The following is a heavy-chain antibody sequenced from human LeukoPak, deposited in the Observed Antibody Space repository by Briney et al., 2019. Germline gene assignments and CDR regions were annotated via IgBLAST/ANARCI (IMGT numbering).Heavy chain of an antibody. CDR2: IIPILGIA. V-gene: IGHV1-69*04. CDR3: AKDCSAGSCELRNNWCDP. J-gene: IGHJ5*02. Sequence: ASVKVSCKASGGTFSSYAISWVRQAPGQGLEWMGRIIPILGIANYAQKFQGRVTITADKSTSTAYMELSSLRSEDTAVYYCAKDCSAGSCELRNNWCDPWGQGTLVTVSS. CDR1: GGTFSSYA. D-gene: IGHD2-15*01.